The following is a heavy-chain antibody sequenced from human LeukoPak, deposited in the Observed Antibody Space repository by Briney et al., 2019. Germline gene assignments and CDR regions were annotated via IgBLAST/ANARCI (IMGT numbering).Heavy chain of an antibody. V-gene: IGHV1-18*01. CDR3: ARGGRVKVRGFPRFDP. D-gene: IGHD3-10*01. Sequence: ASVKVSCKASGYTFTSYGISCVRQAPGQGLEWRGWISAYNGNTNYAQNRQGRVTMQPDTSTRTAYMELRSLRSDDPAVYYCARGGRVKVRGFPRFDPWGKGHLVTVSS. CDR2: ISAYNGNT. CDR1: GYTFTSYG. J-gene: IGHJ5*02.